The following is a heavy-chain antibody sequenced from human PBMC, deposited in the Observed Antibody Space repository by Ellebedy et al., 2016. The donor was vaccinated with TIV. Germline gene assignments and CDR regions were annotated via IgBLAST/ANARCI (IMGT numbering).Heavy chain of an antibody. CDR1: GYTFTSYA. CDR2: INVGNGNT. V-gene: IGHV1-3*01. D-gene: IGHD3-9*01. J-gene: IGHJ6*02. CDR3: TRTLTEESYYYYYGMDV. Sequence: AASVKVSCKASGYTFTSYAMHWVRQAPGQRLEWMGWINVGNGNTKYSQKFQCRRTITRDTSATTAYMELSSLRSEDTAVYYCTRTLTEESYYYYYGMDVWGQGTTVTVSS.